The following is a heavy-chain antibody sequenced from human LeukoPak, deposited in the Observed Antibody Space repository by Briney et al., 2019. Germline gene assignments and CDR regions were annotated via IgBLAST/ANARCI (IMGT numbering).Heavy chain of an antibody. J-gene: IGHJ5*02. CDR1: GFTFSSYE. V-gene: IGHV3-48*03. CDR2: ISSTGYTI. D-gene: IGHD3-16*01. CDR3: AGRRGGWFDP. Sequence: GGSLRLSCAASGFTFSSYEMNWVRQAPGKGLEWVSYISSTGYTIYYADSVKGRFTISRDNAKNSLYLQMNSLRDEDTAVYYCAGRRGGWFDPWGQGTLVTVSS.